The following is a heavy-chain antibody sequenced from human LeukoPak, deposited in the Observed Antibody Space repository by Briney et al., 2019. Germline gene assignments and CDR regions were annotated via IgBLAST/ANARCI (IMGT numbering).Heavy chain of an antibody. CDR1: GFTFSSYA. CDR3: ARIRSY. V-gene: IGHV3-30-3*01. Sequence: SGGSLRLSCAASGFTFSSYAMHWVRQAPGKGLEWVAVISYDGSNKYYADSVKGRFTISRDNSKNTLYLQMNSLRAEDTAVYYCARIRSYWGQGTLVTVSS. CDR2: ISYDGSNK. J-gene: IGHJ4*02.